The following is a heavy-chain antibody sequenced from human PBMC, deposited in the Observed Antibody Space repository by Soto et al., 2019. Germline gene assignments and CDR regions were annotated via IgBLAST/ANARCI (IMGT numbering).Heavy chain of an antibody. V-gene: IGHV4-34*01. CDR1: GGSFSGYY. Sequence: QVQLQQWGAGLLKPSETLSLTCAIYGGSFSGYYWSWIRQPPGMGLEWIGEVDQSGSTNYNPSLKSRVTISGDTSKNQFSLKLNSVTAADTAVYYCARDRQRGYCPGGSCYSDFDYWGQGALVIVSS. D-gene: IGHD2-15*01. J-gene: IGHJ4*02. CDR2: VDQSGST. CDR3: ARDRQRGYCPGGSCYSDFDY.